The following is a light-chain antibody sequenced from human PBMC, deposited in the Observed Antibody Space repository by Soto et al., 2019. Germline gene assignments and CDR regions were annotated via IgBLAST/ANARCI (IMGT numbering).Light chain of an antibody. V-gene: IGKV2-28*01. CDR2: LGS. CDR3: MQALQAPLT. CDR1: QSLLNSNGYNY. Sequence: DIVMTQSPLSLPVTPGEPASISCGSSQSLLNSNGYNYLDWYLQKPGQSPQLLIYLGSSRASGVPDRFSGSGSGTDFTLTISRVEAEDVGFYYCMQALQAPLTFGQGTKVDIK. J-gene: IGKJ1*01.